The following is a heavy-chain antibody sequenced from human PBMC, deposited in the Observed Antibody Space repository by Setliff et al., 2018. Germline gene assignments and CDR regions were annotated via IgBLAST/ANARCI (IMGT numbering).Heavy chain of an antibody. D-gene: IGHD6-13*01. J-gene: IGHJ4*02. CDR3: ARDPALTALSNTWDIYSFDY. CDR2: ISYDGSNK. CDR1: GFTFNNYA. Sequence: GGSLRLSCAASGFTFNNYAVHWVRQAPGKGLEWVAVISYDGSNKYYAGSVRGRFTISRDNSKNTLYLQMNSLRAEDTAVYYCARDPALTALSNTWDIYSFDYWGQGTLVTVSS. V-gene: IGHV3-30*01.